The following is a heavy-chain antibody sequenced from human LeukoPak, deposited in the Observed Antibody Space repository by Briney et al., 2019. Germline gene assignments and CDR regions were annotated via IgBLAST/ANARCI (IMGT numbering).Heavy chain of an antibody. Sequence: GGSLRLSCAASGFNFSNCGMHWVRQAPGKGLEWVAVIWYDGSNKYYADSVKGRFTISRDNSKNTLYLQMNSLRAEDTAVYYCANNFDYWGQGTLVTVSS. J-gene: IGHJ4*02. CDR1: GFNFSNCG. CDR3: ANNFDY. CDR2: IWYDGSNK. V-gene: IGHV3-33*06.